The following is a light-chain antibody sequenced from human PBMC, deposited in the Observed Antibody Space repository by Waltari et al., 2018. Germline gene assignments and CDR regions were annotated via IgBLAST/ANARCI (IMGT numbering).Light chain of an antibody. J-gene: IGLJ3*02. Sequence: QLVLTQSPSASASLGASVKLTCTLSSGHSSNVIAWLQQQPEKGPRYLMKVNSDGSHSKGDEIPDRCSGSSSGAERYLTISSLQSEDEADYYCQTEGHGTWVFGGGTKLTVL. CDR3: QTEGHGTWV. V-gene: IGLV4-69*01. CDR1: SGHSSNV. CDR2: VNSDGSH.